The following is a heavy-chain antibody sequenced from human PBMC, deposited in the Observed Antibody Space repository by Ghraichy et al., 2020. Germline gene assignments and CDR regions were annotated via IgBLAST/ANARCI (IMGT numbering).Heavy chain of an antibody. Sequence: ASVKVSCKASGYTFTSYGISWVRQAPGQGLEWMGWISAYNGNTNYAQKLQGRVTMTTDTSTSTAYMELRSLRSDDTAVYYCARDGRWGYGDSLLYFDYWGQGTLVTVSS. V-gene: IGHV1-18*01. J-gene: IGHJ4*02. CDR1: GYTFTSYG. CDR3: ARDGRWGYGDSLLYFDY. CDR2: ISAYNGNT. D-gene: IGHD4-17*01.